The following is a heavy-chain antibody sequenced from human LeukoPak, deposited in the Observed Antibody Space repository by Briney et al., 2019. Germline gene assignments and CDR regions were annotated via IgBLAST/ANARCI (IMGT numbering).Heavy chain of an antibody. D-gene: IGHD2-15*01. CDR1: GFTFRSND. V-gene: IGHV3-23*01. J-gene: IGHJ5*02. Sequence: GGSLRLSCAASGFTFRSNDMSWVRQAQGKGLKWVSAISGSGGSTYYADSVKGRFTISRDNSKNTLYLQMNSLRAEDTAVYYCGKDLEQTIAVDWLDPWGQGALVTVSS. CDR3: GKDLEQTIAVDWLDP. CDR2: ISGSGGST.